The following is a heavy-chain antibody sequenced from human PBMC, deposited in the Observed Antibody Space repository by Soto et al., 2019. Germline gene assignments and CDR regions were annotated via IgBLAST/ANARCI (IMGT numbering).Heavy chain of an antibody. CDR2: IVVASGQT. Sequence: ASVKVSCKASGSGFIRSGIQWVRQAHGQRLEWIGWIVVASGQTNYAQNFRGRVAITRDTSTATAYIELTGLTSEDTAVYFCSADRPDIGVGWRVWGQGTTVTVSS. J-gene: IGHJ6*02. D-gene: IGHD2-15*01. CDR3: SADRPDIGVGWRV. V-gene: IGHV1-58*02. CDR1: GSGFIRSG.